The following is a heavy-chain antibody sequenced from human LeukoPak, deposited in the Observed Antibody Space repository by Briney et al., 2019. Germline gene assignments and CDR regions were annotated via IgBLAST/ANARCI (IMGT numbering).Heavy chain of an antibody. Sequence: SETLPLTCTVSGGSVSSGTYYWSWIRQPPGEGLEWIGYINYSGSTYYNPSLKSRVTISVDTSKNHFSLKLSSVTAADTAVYYCARQGTWFFDYWGQGNLVTVSS. CDR1: GGSVSSGTYY. CDR2: INYSGST. D-gene: IGHD1-1*01. CDR3: ARQGTWFFDY. V-gene: IGHV4-61*03. J-gene: IGHJ4*02.